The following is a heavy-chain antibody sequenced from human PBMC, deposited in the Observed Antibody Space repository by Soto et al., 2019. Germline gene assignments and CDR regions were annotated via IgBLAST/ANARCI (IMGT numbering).Heavy chain of an antibody. J-gene: IGHJ5*02. Sequence: SETLSLTCAVYGGSFSGYYWSWIRQPPGKGLEWIGEINHSGSTNYNPSLKSRVTISVDTSKNQFSLKLSSVTAADTAVYYCARGRLIAAAIRFEGGCAWFDPWGQGTLVTVSS. CDR1: GGSFSGYY. D-gene: IGHD6-13*01. CDR3: ARGRLIAAAIRFEGGCAWFDP. V-gene: IGHV4-34*01. CDR2: INHSGST.